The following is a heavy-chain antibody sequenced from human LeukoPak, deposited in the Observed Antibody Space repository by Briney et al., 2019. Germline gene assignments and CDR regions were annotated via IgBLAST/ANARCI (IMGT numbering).Heavy chain of an antibody. CDR1: GGSFSGYY. V-gene: IGHV4-34*01. Sequence: SETLSLTCAVYGGSFSGYYWSWIRQPPGKGLEWIGEINHSGSTNYNPSLKSRVTISVDTSKNQFSLKLSSVTAADTAVYYCARHMSSSWYGGRHQNYYYYYGMDVWAKGPRSPSP. CDR3: ARHMSSSWYGGRHQNYYYYYGMDV. D-gene: IGHD6-13*01. J-gene: IGHJ6*02. CDR2: INHSGST.